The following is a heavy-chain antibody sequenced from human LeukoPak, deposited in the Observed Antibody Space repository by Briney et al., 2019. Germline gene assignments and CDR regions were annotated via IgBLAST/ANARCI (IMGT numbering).Heavy chain of an antibody. D-gene: IGHD6-13*01. CDR1: GDSVSSNSAA. CDR3: ARDSAAVNYWYFDV. Sequence: SQTLSLTCAISGDSVSSNSAAWDWLRQSPSRGLEWLGRTYYRSKWYYDYAVFVKSRMTVTPDISKNQFSLQLDSVTPEDTAMYYCARDSAAVNYWYFDVWGRGTLVTVSS. V-gene: IGHV6-1*01. CDR2: TYYRSKWYY. J-gene: IGHJ2*01.